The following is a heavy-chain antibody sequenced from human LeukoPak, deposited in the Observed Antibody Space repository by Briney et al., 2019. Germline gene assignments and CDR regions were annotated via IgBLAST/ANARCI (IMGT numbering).Heavy chain of an antibody. Sequence: ASVKVSCKASGYTFTGYFMHWVRQAPGPGLEWMGWINPNTGGTNYAQKFQGRFTMTRDTSISTAYMELSRLRSDDTAVYYCARASRITIFGVFNHWGQGTLVTVSS. CDR1: GYTFTGYF. D-gene: IGHD3-3*01. CDR2: INPNTGGT. V-gene: IGHV1-2*02. J-gene: IGHJ4*02. CDR3: ARASRITIFGVFNH.